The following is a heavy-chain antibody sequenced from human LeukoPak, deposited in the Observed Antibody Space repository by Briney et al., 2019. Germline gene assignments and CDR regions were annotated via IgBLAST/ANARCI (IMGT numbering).Heavy chain of an antibody. CDR1: GYTFVGYY. CDR3: AREYSASEH. CDR2: IDPYTGNT. D-gene: IGHD5-12*01. V-gene: IGHV1-2*02. J-gene: IGHJ4*02. Sequence: ASVKVSCKASGYTFVGYYLHWVRQAPGRGLEWMAWIDPYTGNTHYAQKFQGRITVTRDTSVSTTYMERSWLTSDDTARYYCAREYSASEHWGQGTLVTVSS.